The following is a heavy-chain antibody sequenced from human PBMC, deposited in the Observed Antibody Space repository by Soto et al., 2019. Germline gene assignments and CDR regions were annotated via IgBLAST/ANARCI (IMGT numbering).Heavy chain of an antibody. Sequence: ASVKVSCKASGYTFTGYYMHWVRQAPGQGLEWMGWINPNSGGTNYAQKFQGRVTMTRDTSISTAYMELSRLRSDDTAVYYCARGGSSSFSFDYYYGMDVWGQGTTVTVSS. CDR3: ARGGSSSFSFDYYYGMDV. J-gene: IGHJ6*02. CDR1: GYTFTGYY. V-gene: IGHV1-2*02. D-gene: IGHD6-6*01. CDR2: INPNSGGT.